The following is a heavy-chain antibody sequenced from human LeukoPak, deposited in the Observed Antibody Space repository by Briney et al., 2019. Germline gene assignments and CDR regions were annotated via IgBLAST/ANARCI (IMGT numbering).Heavy chain of an antibody. D-gene: IGHD5-24*01. V-gene: IGHV1-18*04. CDR2: ISAYNGNT. J-gene: IGHJ5*02. Sequence: ASVKVSCKASGYTFTGYFIHWVRQAPGQGLEWMGWISAYNGNTNYAQKLQGRVTLTRDMSTSTDYLELSSLRSEDTAVYYCARDNSVRDEAWWFNPWGQGTLVTVSS. CDR1: GYTFTGYF. CDR3: ARDNSVRDEAWWFNP.